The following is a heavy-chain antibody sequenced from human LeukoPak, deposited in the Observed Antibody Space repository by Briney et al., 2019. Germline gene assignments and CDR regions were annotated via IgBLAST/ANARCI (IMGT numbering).Heavy chain of an antibody. Sequence: GGSLRLSCAASGFTFSSYAMSWVRQAPGKGLEWVSAISGSGGTTYYADSVKGRFTISRDNSKNTLYLQMNSLRPEDTAVYYCAKYSVGYCSGGTRDYLDYWGQGSLVTVSS. J-gene: IGHJ4*02. CDR1: GFTFSSYA. D-gene: IGHD2-15*01. CDR2: ISGSGGTT. CDR3: AKYSVGYCSGGTRDYLDY. V-gene: IGHV3-23*01.